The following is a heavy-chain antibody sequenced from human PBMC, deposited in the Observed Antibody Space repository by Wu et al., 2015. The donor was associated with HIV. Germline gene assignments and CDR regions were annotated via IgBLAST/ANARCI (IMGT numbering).Heavy chain of an antibody. J-gene: IGHJ5*02. Sequence: QVQLVQSGAEVKKPGSSVKVSCKASGGTFSSYAISWVRQAPGQGLEWMGGIIPIFGTANYAQKFQGRVTITTDESTSTAYMELSSLRSEDTAVYYCARRPRITMVRGGPFDPVGPGNPGHRLL. CDR2: IIPIFGTA. D-gene: IGHD3-10*01. CDR1: GGTFSSYA. V-gene: IGHV1-69*05. CDR3: ARRPRITMVRGGPFDP.